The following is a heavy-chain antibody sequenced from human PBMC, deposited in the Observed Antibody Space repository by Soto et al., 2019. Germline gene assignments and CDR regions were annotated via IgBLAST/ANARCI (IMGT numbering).Heavy chain of an antibody. V-gene: IGHV3-30-3*01. CDR2: ISRDGSKA. Sequence: AGGSLRLSCAASGFTFSSSVMHWVRQTPDKGLEWVAFISRDGSKAYYADSVKGRFTISRDNSKNMLYLEMNNLRVEDTAVYYWARDDEGGSELDLGYWGQGTLGTGSS. CDR3: ARDDEGGSELDLGY. D-gene: IGHD1-26*01. J-gene: IGHJ4*02. CDR1: GFTFSSSV.